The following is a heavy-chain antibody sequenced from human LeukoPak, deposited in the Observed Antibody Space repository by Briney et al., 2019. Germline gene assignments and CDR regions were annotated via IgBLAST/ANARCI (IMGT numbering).Heavy chain of an antibody. CDR2: ISGSGGST. CDR3: AKVRYCSGGSCRMENWFDP. J-gene: IGHJ5*02. Sequence: GGSLNLSCAASGFTFSSYAMSWVRPAPGKGVEWVSAISGSGGSTYYADSGKGRFTISRDKSKNTLYLQMNSLRAEDTAVYYCAKVRYCSGGSCRMENWFDPWGQGTLVTVSS. D-gene: IGHD2-15*01. V-gene: IGHV3-23*01. CDR1: GFTFSSYA.